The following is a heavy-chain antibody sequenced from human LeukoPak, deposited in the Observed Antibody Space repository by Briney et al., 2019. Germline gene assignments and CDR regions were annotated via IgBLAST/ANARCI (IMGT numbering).Heavy chain of an antibody. D-gene: IGHD3-10*01. CDR2: ISGNGGST. CDR1: VFTFCIYD. V-gene: IGHV3-64D*06. J-gene: IGHJ4*02. CDR3: VKMEIYYYGSGSYSDY. Sequence: GGSLRLSCSPCVFTFCIYDTRCARQAPGKGLEYVSAISGNGGSTYYADSVKGRFTISRDNSKNTLYLQMSSLRAEDTAVYYCVKMEIYYYGSGSYSDYWGQGTLVTVSS.